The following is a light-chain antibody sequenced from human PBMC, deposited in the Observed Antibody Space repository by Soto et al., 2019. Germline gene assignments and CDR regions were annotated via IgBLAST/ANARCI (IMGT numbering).Light chain of an antibody. V-gene: IGKV3-15*01. CDR2: HAS. Sequence: EIVMTQSAATLSVCPGERATLSCRASQSVSNNLAWYQQKPGQAPRLLIYHASTGATGIPARFSGSESGTELTLTISSVQSEDFAVYYCQQYNEWPLTFGGGTKVEIK. CDR1: QSVSNN. CDR3: QQYNEWPLT. J-gene: IGKJ4*01.